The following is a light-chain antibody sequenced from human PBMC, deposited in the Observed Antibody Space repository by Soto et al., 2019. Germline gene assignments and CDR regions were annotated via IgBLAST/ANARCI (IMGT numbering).Light chain of an antibody. CDR1: QSVDSN. CDR2: DAS. V-gene: IGKV3-11*01. Sequence: EIVMTQSPATLSVSPGDGATLSCRASQSVDSNLAWYQQKPGQTPRLLIYDASNRATGIPARFSGSGSGTDFTLTISSLEPEDFAVYYCQQRSNWPPLTFGGGTKVEIK. J-gene: IGKJ4*01. CDR3: QQRSNWPPLT.